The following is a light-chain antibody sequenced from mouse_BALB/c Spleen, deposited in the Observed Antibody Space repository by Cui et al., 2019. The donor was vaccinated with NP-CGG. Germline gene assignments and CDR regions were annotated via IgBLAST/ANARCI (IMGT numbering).Light chain of an antibody. J-gene: IGLJ1*01. CDR3: ALWYSNHWV. V-gene: IGLV1*01. CDR1: TGAVTTSNY. CDR2: GTN. Sequence: QAVVTQDSALTTSPGETVTLTRRSSTGAVTTSNYANWVQEKPDHLFTGLIGGTNNRAPGVPARFSGSLIGDKAALTITGAQTEDEAIYFCALWYSNHWVFGGGTKLTVL.